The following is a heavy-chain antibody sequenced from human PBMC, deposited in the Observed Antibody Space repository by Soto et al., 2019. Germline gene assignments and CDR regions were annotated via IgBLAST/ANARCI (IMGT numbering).Heavy chain of an antibody. CDR3: AKGRIAAPYFDY. D-gene: IGHD6-6*01. CDR1: GFTFSSYA. V-gene: IGHV3-23*01. CDR2: ISGSGGST. J-gene: IGHJ4*02. Sequence: EVQLLESGGGLVQPGGSLRLSCAASGFTFSSYAMSGVRQAPGKGLEWVSAISGSGGSTYYADSVKGRFTISRDNSKNTLYLQMNSLRAEDTAVYYCAKGRIAAPYFDYWGQGTLVTVSS.